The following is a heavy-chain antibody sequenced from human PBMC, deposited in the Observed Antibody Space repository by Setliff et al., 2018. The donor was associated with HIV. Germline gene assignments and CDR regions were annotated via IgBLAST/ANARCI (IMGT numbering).Heavy chain of an antibody. V-gene: IGHV4-4*02. CDR2: VCQRGGI. CDR3: VRNYEWALGT. Sequence: PSETLSLTCAVSGDSINTPHCWSWVRQSLEKGLEWIGEVCQRGGINYNPFLWSRASISMDKPRNYFSLEMASMTAADTAVYFCVRNYEWALGTWGQGILVTVSS. CDR1: GDSINTPHC. D-gene: IGHD3-3*01. J-gene: IGHJ5*02.